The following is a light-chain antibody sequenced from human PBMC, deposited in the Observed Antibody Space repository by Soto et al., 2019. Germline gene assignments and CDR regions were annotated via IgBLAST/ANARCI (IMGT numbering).Light chain of an antibody. J-gene: IGLJ2*01. CDR3: QVWDSRSDHVV. CDR1: NIGSKS. V-gene: IGLV3-21*04. Sequence: SYVLTQPPSVSVAPGKTARITCGGNNIGSKSVHWCQQKPGQAPVLVIYYDSDRPSGIPERFSGSNSGNTATLTISRVEAGDEADYYCQVWDSRSDHVVFGGGTKPTVL. CDR2: YDS.